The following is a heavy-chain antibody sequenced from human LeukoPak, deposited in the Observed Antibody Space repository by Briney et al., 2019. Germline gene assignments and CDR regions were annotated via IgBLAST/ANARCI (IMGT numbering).Heavy chain of an antibody. CDR2: RSYDGSNK. V-gene: IGHV3-30*04. CDR1: GFTFSSYA. CDR3: ARESPRAYYDSSGYYHDY. J-gene: IGHJ4*02. Sequence: GGSLRLSCAASGFTFSSYAMHSVRKAPPKALDSHTIRSYDGSNKYYADSVKGRFTISRDNSKNTLYLQMNSLRAEDTAVYYCARESPRAYYDSSGYYHDYWGQGTLVTVSS. D-gene: IGHD3-22*01.